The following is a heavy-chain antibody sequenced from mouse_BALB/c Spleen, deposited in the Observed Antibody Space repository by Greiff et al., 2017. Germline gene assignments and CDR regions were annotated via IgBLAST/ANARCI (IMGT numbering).Heavy chain of an antibody. Sequence: EVQLVESGGGLVKPGGSLKLSCAASGFTFSDYYMYWVRQTPEKRLEWVATISDGGSYTYYPDSVKGRFTISRDNAKNNLYLQMSSLKSEDTAMYYCARAYYGSRDWYFDVWGAGTTVTVSS. J-gene: IGHJ1*01. CDR2: ISDGGSYT. CDR1: GFTFSDYY. D-gene: IGHD1-1*01. V-gene: IGHV5-4*02. CDR3: ARAYYGSRDWYFDV.